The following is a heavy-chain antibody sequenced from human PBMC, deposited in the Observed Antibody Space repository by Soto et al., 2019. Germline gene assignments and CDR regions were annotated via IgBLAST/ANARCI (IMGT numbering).Heavy chain of an antibody. V-gene: IGHV3-30-3*01. CDR1: GFTFSSYA. J-gene: IGHJ6*02. CDR2: ISHDGSNK. CDR3: ARVWDYDFWSGYYPSYGMDV. D-gene: IGHD3-3*01. Sequence: GGSLRLSCAASGFTFSSYAMHWVRQAPGKXLEWVAVISHDGSNKYYADSVKGRFTISRDNSKNTLYLQMNSLRAEDTAVYYCARVWDYDFWSGYYPSYGMDVWGQGTTVTVSS.